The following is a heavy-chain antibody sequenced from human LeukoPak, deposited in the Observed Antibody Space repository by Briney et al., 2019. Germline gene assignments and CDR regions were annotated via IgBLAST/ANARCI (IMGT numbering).Heavy chain of an antibody. V-gene: IGHV3-23*01. CDR2: ISGSGGST. Sequence: PGGSLRLSCAASGFSLSSYWMSWVRQAPGKGLEWVSAISGSGGSTYYADSVKGRFTISRDNSKNTLYLQMNSLRAEDTAVYYCAKGYLGIQLWTPPTYFDYWGQGTLVTVSS. D-gene: IGHD5-18*01. J-gene: IGHJ4*02. CDR1: GFSLSSYW. CDR3: AKGYLGIQLWTPPTYFDY.